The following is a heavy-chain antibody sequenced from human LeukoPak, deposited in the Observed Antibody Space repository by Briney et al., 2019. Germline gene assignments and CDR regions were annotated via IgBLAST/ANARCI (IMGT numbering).Heavy chain of an antibody. V-gene: IGHV4-59*01. CDR1: GASISSYY. CDR3: ARENPSGYYNRPIDY. D-gene: IGHD3-22*01. J-gene: IGHJ4*02. Sequence: PSETLSLICTVSGASISSYYWSWIRQPPGKGLEWIGDIYYSGSIKYNPSLKSRVTMSVDTSKNQFSLKLSSVTAADTAIYYCARENPSGYYNRPIDYWGQGTLVTVSS. CDR2: IYYSGSI.